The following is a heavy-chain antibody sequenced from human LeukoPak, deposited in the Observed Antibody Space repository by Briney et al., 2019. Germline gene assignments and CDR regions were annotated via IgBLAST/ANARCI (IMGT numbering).Heavy chain of an antibody. V-gene: IGHV4-59*08. Sequence: PSETLSLTCTVSGGSISSYYWSWIRQPPGKGLEWIGSSYNSGSTYYNPSLKSRVTIPVDTSKNQVSLKLSSVTAADTALYYCARHGAKSCYYFMDVWGKGTTVTVSS. CDR1: GGSISSYY. D-gene: IGHD4/OR15-4a*01. CDR3: ARHGAKSCYYFMDV. J-gene: IGHJ6*03. CDR2: SYNSGST.